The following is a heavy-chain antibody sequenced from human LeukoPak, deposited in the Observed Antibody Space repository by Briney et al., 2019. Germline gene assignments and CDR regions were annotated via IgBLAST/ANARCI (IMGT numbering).Heavy chain of an antibody. CDR3: AQDPLPSPGLYYFES. Sequence: GRSLRLSCAASGFTFSSYGMRWVRQAPGKGLEWVAVISYDGSNKFYADSVKGRFTISRDNSKNPLSLQMNSLRAEDTAVYYCAQDPLPSPGLYYFESWGQGTLVTVSS. V-gene: IGHV3-30*18. CDR2: ISYDGSNK. CDR1: GFTFSSYG. J-gene: IGHJ4*02. D-gene: IGHD2-2*01.